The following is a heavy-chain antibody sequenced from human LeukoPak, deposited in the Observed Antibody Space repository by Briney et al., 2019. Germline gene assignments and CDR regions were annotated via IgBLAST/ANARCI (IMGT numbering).Heavy chain of an antibody. CDR2: IYTSGST. J-gene: IGHJ6*03. V-gene: IGHV4-61*02. D-gene: IGHD2-2*01. Sequence: SQTLPLTCTVSGGSISSGSYYWSWIRQPAGKGLEWIGRIYTSGSTNYNPSLKSRVTISVDTSKNQFSLKLSSVTAADTAVYYCAREVGYCSSTSCLWGHYYYYYYMDVWGKGTTVTVSS. CDR1: GGSISSGSYY. CDR3: AREVGYCSSTSCLWGHYYYYYYMDV.